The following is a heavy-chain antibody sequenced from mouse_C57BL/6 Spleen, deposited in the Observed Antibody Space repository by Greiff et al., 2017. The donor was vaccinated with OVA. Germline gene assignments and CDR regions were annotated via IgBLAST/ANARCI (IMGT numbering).Heavy chain of an antibody. CDR1: GFSLTSYG. CDR3: ARHPYYYGSSENAMDY. Sequence: QVQLKESGPGLVAPSQSLSITCTVSGFSLTSYGVHWVRQPPGKGLEWLVVIWSDGSTTYNSAIKSRLSISKDNSKSQVFLKMNSLQTDDTAMYYCARHPYYYGSSENAMDYWGQGTSVTVSS. V-gene: IGHV2-6-1*01. J-gene: IGHJ4*01. D-gene: IGHD1-1*01. CDR2: IWSDGST.